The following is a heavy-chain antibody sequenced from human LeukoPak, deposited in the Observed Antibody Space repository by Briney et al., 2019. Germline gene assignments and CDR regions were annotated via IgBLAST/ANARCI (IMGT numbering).Heavy chain of an antibody. Sequence: PSETLSLTCAVYGGSFSGYYWSWIRQPPGKGLEWIGEINHSGSTNYNPSLKSRVTIPVDTSKNKFSLKLSSVTAAETAVYYCARESSSSWYGLDYWGQGTLVTVSS. CDR2: INHSGST. CDR1: GGSFSGYY. CDR3: ARESSSSWYGLDY. V-gene: IGHV4-34*01. D-gene: IGHD6-13*01. J-gene: IGHJ4*02.